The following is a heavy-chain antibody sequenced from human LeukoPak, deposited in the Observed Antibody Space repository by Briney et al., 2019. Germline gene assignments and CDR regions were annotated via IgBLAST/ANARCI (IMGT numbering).Heavy chain of an antibody. CDR2: VFYTGST. CDR1: GVSITNYY. CDR3: ATYSTASVGFHY. V-gene: IGHV4-59*01. J-gene: IGHJ4*02. D-gene: IGHD6-13*01. Sequence: SETLSLTCIVSGVSITNYYWTWIRQPPGGGLGWIGYVFYTGSTNYNPSLESRVTISVDTSKNQVSLKLTSMTAADTAVYYCATYSTASVGFHYWGRGTLVTVSS.